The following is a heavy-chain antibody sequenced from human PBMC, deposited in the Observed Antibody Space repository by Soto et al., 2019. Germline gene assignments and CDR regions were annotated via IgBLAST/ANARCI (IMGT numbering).Heavy chain of an antibody. J-gene: IGHJ6*03. Sequence: TGGSMRLSCAASGFNFSSYGRHWVRQAPGKGLEWVAVISYDGSNKYYADSVKGRFTISRDNSKNTLYLQMNSLKTEDTAVYYCTTDEKSRGYSYGYYPNYYYYYMDVWGKGTAVTVSS. V-gene: IGHV3-30*03. CDR1: GFNFSSYG. CDR3: TTDEKSRGYSYGYYPNYYYYYMDV. CDR2: ISYDGSNK. D-gene: IGHD5-18*01.